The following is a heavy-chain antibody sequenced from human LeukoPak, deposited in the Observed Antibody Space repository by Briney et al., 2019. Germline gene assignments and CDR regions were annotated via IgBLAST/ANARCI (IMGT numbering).Heavy chain of an antibody. CDR3: ARDLYYDSSTDAFDI. D-gene: IGHD3-22*01. J-gene: IGHJ3*02. Sequence: SETLSLTCAVYGGSFSGYYWSWIRQPPGKGLEWIGEINHSGSTNYNPSLKSRVTMSVDTSKNQFSLKLSSVTAADTAVYYCARDLYYDSSTDAFDIWGQGTMVTVSS. CDR2: INHSGST. CDR1: GGSFSGYY. V-gene: IGHV4-34*01.